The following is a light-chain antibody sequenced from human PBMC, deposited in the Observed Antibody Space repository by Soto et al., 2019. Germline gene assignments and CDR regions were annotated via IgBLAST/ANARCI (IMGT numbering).Light chain of an antibody. Sequence: QSALTQPPSASGSFGQSVTISFTGTSSDVGGYNYVSWYQQHPGKAPKLMIYEVSERPSGVPDRFSGSKSGNTASLTVSGPQADDEADYYCSSYSGTNYHYVFGTGTKVTVL. J-gene: IGLJ1*01. CDR2: EVS. CDR1: SSDVGGYNY. CDR3: SSYSGTNYHYV. V-gene: IGLV2-8*01.